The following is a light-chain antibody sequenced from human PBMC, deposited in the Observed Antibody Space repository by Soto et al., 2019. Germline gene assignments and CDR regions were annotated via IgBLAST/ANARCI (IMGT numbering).Light chain of an antibody. V-gene: IGKV1-5*03. CDR2: KAS. CDR3: QQYNTYGT. CDR1: QSISNL. J-gene: IGKJ1*01. Sequence: DIQMTQSPSTLSASVGDRVTITCRASQSISNLLAWYQQKPGKAPNLLIYKASSLEGGVPSRFSGSGSGTEFTLTISSLQPDDFATYYCQQYNTYGTFGQGTKVEIK.